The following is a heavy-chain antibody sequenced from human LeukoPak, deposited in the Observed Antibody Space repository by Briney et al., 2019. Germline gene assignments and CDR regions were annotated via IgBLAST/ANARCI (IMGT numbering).Heavy chain of an antibody. CDR2: IKSKTDGGTT. Sequence: GGSLRLSCAASGFTFSSYWMSWVRQAPGKGLEWVGRIKSKTDGGTTDYAAPVKGRFTISRDDSKNTLYLQMNSLKTEDTAVYYCTTWGVGLTSAYWGQGTLVTVSS. V-gene: IGHV3-15*01. CDR3: TTWGVGLTSAY. D-gene: IGHD1-26*01. CDR1: GFTFSSYW. J-gene: IGHJ4*02.